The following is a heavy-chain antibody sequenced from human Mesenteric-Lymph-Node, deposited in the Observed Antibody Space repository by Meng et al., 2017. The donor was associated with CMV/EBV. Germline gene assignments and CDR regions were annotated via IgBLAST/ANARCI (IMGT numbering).Heavy chain of an antibody. CDR1: RYTFPSYD. J-gene: IGHJ4*02. CDR3: ARGQRGTGEHDF. D-gene: IGHD7-27*01. CDR2: MNPNSGNT. V-gene: IGHV1-8*01. Sequence: SCKSSRYTFPSYDINWVRQATGQGLEWMGWMNPNSGNTGSAQNFQGRVTMTRNTSIGTAYMELSSLRSEDTAVYYCARGQRGTGEHDFWGQGTLVTVSS.